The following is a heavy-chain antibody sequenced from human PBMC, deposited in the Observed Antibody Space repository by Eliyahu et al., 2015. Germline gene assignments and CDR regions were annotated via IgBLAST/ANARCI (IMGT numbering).Heavy chain of an antibody. V-gene: IGHV1-2*02. J-gene: IGHJ4*02. CDR2: INPNSGGT. Sequence: QVQLVQSGAEVKKPXASXXVSCXSSXXTXTGYYMHWVRQAPGQGLEWMGWINPNSGGTNYAQKFQGRVTMTRDTSISTAYMELSRLRSDDTAVYYCARALLLWFGELFGYWGQGTLVTVSS. CDR1: XXTXTGYY. CDR3: ARALLLWFGELFGY. D-gene: IGHD3-10*01.